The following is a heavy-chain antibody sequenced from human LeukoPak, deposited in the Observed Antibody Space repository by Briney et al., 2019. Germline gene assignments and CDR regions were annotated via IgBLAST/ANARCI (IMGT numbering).Heavy chain of an antibody. CDR3: AREGDYGSGSYYELFDY. D-gene: IGHD3-10*01. J-gene: IGHJ4*02. CDR2: ISSSSSYI. V-gene: IGHV3-21*01. Sequence: PGGSLRLSCAASGFTFSSYSMNWVRQAPGKGLEWVSSISSSSSYIYYADSVKGRFTISRDNAKNSLYLQMNSLRAEDTAVYYCAREGDYGSGSYYELFDYWGQGTLVTVSS. CDR1: GFTFSSYS.